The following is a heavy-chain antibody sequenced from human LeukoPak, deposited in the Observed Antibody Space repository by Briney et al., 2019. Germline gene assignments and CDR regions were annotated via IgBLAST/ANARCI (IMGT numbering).Heavy chain of an antibody. Sequence: SGGSLGLSCAASGFTFSSYAMSWVRQAPGKGLEWVSAISGSGGSTYYADSVKGRFTISRDNSKNTLYLQMNSLRAEDTAVYYCARSRVTMVRGDVGYWGQGTLVTVSS. CDR1: GFTFSSYA. CDR2: ISGSGGST. CDR3: ARSRVTMVRGDVGY. V-gene: IGHV3-23*01. J-gene: IGHJ4*02. D-gene: IGHD3-10*01.